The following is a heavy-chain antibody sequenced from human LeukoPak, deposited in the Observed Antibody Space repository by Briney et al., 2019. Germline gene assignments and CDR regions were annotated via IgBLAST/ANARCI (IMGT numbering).Heavy chain of an antibody. D-gene: IGHD4-23*01. CDR2: IYYSGST. Sequence: SGPGLVKPSETLSLTCTVSGGSISSYYWSWIRQPPGKGLEWIGYIYYSGSTYYNPSLKSRVTMSVDTSKTQFSLKLSSVTAADTAVYYCARAVVTPSADWFDPWGQGTLVTVSS. V-gene: IGHV4-59*12. J-gene: IGHJ5*02. CDR3: ARAVVTPSADWFDP. CDR1: GGSISSYY.